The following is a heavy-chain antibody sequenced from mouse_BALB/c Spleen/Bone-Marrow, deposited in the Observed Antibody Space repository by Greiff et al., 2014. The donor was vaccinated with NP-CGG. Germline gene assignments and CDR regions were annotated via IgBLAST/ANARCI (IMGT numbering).Heavy chain of an antibody. V-gene: IGHV2-9-2*01. CDR1: GFSLTSYD. CDR3: VREGAYYGDYDWYFDV. CDR2: IWTGGGT. D-gene: IGHD2-13*01. J-gene: IGHJ1*01. Sequence: QVQLKESGPGLVAPSRSLSITCTVSGFSLTSYDINWIRQPPGKGLEWLGVIWTGGGTNYNSAFMSRLSISKDNSKSQVFLKMNSLQTDDTAIYYCVREGAYYGDYDWYFDVWGAGTTVTVSS.